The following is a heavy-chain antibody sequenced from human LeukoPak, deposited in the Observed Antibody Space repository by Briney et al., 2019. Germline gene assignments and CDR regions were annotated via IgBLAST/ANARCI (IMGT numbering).Heavy chain of an antibody. CDR3: ARGMASDY. CDR2: INHSGST. D-gene: IGHD5-24*01. V-gene: IGHV4-39*07. J-gene: IGHJ4*02. CDR1: GGSISSSSYY. Sequence: PSETLSLTCTVSGGSISSSSYYWSWIRQPPGKGLEWIGEINHSGSTNYNPSLKSRVTISVDTSKNQFSLKLSSVTAADTAVYYCARGMASDYWGQGTLVTVSS.